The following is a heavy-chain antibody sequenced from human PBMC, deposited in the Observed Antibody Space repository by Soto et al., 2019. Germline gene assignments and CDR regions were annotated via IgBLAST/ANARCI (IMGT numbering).Heavy chain of an antibody. D-gene: IGHD6-13*01. V-gene: IGHV1-46*01. J-gene: IGHJ4*02. CDR1: GYTFTSYY. CDR3: ATDPGSWYIDY. CDR2: INPSGGST. Sequence: ASVKVSCKASGYTFTSYYMHWVRQAPGQGLEWMGIINPSGGSTSYARKFQGRVTMTRDTSTSTVYMELSSLRSEDTAVYYCATDPGSWYIDYWGQGTLVTVSS.